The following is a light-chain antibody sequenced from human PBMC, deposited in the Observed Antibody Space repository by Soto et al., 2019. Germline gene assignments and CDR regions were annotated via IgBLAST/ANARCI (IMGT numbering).Light chain of an antibody. Sequence: EIVLTQSPATLSSFPGDRVTLSCRASQAVNTRLAWYQHKPGQAPRLLIYLTSNRAAGIPARFSGSGSETDFTLTISDVEPEDFAVYYCQQYHTSPLTFGGGTKVDIK. CDR1: QAVNTR. CDR2: LTS. J-gene: IGKJ4*01. CDR3: QQYHTSPLT. V-gene: IGKV3D-11*03.